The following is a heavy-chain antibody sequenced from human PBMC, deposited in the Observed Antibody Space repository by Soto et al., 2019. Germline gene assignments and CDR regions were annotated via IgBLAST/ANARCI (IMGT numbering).Heavy chain of an antibody. V-gene: IGHV3-23*01. CDR2: ISGTASRT. D-gene: IGHD3-9*01. CDR3: ATSFRYFDN. CDR1: VFPTTTTH. J-gene: IGHJ4*02. Sequence: GVSLRLSCAGSVFPTTTTHLSWVRQPPGKGLEWVTTISGTASRTYYVDSVKGRFFISRDNSKNTVTLQMNNLTLDDTAVYYCATSFRYFDNWGQGTRVTVSS.